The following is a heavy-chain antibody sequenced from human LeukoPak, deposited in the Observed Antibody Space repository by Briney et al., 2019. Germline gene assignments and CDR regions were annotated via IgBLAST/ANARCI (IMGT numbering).Heavy chain of an antibody. CDR3: ATDPAVAPDY. D-gene: IGHD6-19*01. J-gene: IGHJ4*02. CDR1: GYTLTELS. V-gene: IGHV1-24*01. CDR2: FDPEDGET. Sequence: GASVKVSCKVSGYTLTELSMHWVRQAPGKGLEWMGDFDPEDGETIYAQKFQGRVTMTGDTSTDTAYMELSSPRSEDTAVYYCATDPAVAPDYWGQGTLVTVSS.